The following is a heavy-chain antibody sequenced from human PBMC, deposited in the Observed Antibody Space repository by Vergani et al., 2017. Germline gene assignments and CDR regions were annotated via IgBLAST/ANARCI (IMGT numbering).Heavy chain of an antibody. J-gene: IGHJ4*02. CDR2: MNPNSGNT. CDR1: GYTFTSYD. D-gene: IGHD2-2*01. Sequence: QVQLVQSGAEVKKPGASVKVSCKASGYTFTSYDINWVRQATGQGLEWMGWMNPNSGNTGYAQKFQGRVTMTRNTSISTAYMELSNLRSEDTAVYYCVGLSAAAGDFDYWGQGTLVTVSS. CDR3: VGLSAAAGDFDY. V-gene: IGHV1-8*01.